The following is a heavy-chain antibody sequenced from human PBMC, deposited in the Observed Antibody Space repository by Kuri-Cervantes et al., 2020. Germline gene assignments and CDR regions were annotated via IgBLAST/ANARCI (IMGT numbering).Heavy chain of an antibody. D-gene: IGHD3-22*01. Sequence: SETLSLTCTVSGGSISSYYWSWIRQPPGKGLEWIGYIYYSGSTNYNPSLKSRVTISVDTSKNQFSLKLSSVTAADTAVYYCARAEYYDSIPPDALDIWGQGTMVTVSS. CDR3: ARAEYYDSIPPDALDI. V-gene: IGHV4-59*01. CDR2: IYYSGST. CDR1: GGSISSYY. J-gene: IGHJ3*02.